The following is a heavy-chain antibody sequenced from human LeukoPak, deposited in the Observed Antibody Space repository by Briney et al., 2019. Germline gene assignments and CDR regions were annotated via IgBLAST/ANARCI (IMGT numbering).Heavy chain of an antibody. J-gene: IGHJ4*02. CDR1: GGSISSSSYY. CDR3: ARDRESWRWLLDY. Sequence: PSETLSLTCTVSGGSISSSSYYWGWIRQPPGKGLEWIGSIYYSGSTYYNPSLKSRVTISVDTSKNQFSLKLSSVTAADTAVYYCARDRESWRWLLDYWGQGTLVTVSS. D-gene: IGHD5-24*01. CDR2: IYYSGST. V-gene: IGHV4-39*07.